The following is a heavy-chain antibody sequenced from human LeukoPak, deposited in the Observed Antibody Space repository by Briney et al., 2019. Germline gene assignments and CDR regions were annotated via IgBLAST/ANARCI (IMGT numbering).Heavy chain of an antibody. J-gene: IGHJ4*02. Sequence: GGSLRLSCEVSGFTLNRYGVNWVRQTPGKGLEWVAFISSSGSTRYYADSVKGRFTISRDNAKNSLYLQMNSLRAEDTAVYYCARGPMTADFDYWGQGTLVTVSS. CDR3: ARGPMTADFDY. CDR2: ISSSGSTR. D-gene: IGHD2-21*02. V-gene: IGHV3-48*04. CDR1: GFTLNRYG.